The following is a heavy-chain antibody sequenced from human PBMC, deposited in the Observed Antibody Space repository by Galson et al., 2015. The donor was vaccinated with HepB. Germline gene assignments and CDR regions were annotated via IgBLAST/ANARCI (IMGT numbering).Heavy chain of an antibody. CDR2: ISYDGSNK. J-gene: IGHJ5*02. V-gene: IGHV3-30*18. CDR1: GFTFSFYG. D-gene: IGHD3-3*01. Sequence: SLRLSCAASGFTFSFYGTNWVRQAPGKGLEWVAVISYDGSNKYYADSVKGRFTISRDNFKNTLYLQMNSLRTEDTAVYYCAKDVQYKGDFWSGPGWFDPWGQGTLVTVSS. CDR3: AKDVQYKGDFWSGPGWFDP.